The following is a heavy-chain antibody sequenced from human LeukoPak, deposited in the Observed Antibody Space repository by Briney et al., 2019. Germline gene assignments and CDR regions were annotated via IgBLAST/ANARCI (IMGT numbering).Heavy chain of an antibody. Sequence: PETLSLTCTVSGGSISSGGYYWSWIRQPPGKGLEWTGEINHSGSTNYNPSLKSRVTISVDTSKNQFSLKLSSMTAADTAVYYCARGSSVRILYYFDYWGQGTLVTVSS. J-gene: IGHJ4*02. V-gene: IGHV4-39*07. CDR3: ARGSSVRILYYFDY. CDR2: INHSGST. D-gene: IGHD6-6*01. CDR1: GGSISSGGYY.